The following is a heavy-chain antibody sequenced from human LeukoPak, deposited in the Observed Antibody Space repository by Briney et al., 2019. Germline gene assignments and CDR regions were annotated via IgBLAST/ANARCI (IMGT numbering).Heavy chain of an antibody. D-gene: IGHD6-13*01. V-gene: IGHV1-2*02. Sequence: ASVKVSCKASGYTFTGYYMHWVRQAPGQGLEGMGWINPNSGGTNYAQKFQGRVTMTRDTSISTAYMELSRLRSDDTAVYYCATGIAAAGTLDYWGQGTLVTVSS. CDR2: INPNSGGT. CDR3: ATGIAAAGTLDY. CDR1: GYTFTGYY. J-gene: IGHJ4*02.